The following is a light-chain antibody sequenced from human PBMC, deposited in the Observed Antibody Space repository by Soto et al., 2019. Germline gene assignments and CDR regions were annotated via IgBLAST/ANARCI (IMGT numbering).Light chain of an antibody. J-gene: IGLJ3*02. Sequence: QLVLTQPASVSGSPGQSITIPCTGTSSDIGTYDSVSWYQQYPGKAPKLIIYDVANRPSGVSDRLSGSKSGNTASLTISGLQAEDEADYYCSSYTTFSTLVLGGGTKVTVL. V-gene: IGLV2-14*01. CDR2: DVA. CDR3: SSYTTFSTLV. CDR1: SSDIGTYDS.